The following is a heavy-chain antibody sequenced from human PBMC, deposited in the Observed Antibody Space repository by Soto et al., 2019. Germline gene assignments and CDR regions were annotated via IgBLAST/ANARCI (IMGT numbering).Heavy chain of an antibody. J-gene: IGHJ6*02. CDR3: ARGEQLYHYYYGMDV. CDR1: GYSFTTHA. V-gene: IGHV1-3*04. CDR2: INTGNGNT. Sequence: ASVKVSCKASGYSFTTHAMIWVRQAPGQRPEWMGWINTGNGNTRYSPKFQGRVNITRDTSASTAYMELSSMKSEDTAVYYCARGEQLYHYYYGMDVWGQGSTVTVSS.